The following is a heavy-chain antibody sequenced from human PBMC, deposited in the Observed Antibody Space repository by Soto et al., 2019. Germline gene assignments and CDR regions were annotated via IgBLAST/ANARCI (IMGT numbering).Heavy chain of an antibody. CDR3: ARELRGITIFGVGTIIGMDV. CDR1: GGSISSGDYY. D-gene: IGHD3-3*01. CDR2: IYYSGST. J-gene: IGHJ6*02. Sequence: SETLSLTCTVSGGSISSGDYYWSWIRQPPGKGLKWIGYIYYSGSTYYNPSLKSRVTISVDTSKNQFSLKLSSVTAADTAVYYCARELRGITIFGVGTIIGMDVWGQGTTVTVSS. V-gene: IGHV4-30-4*01.